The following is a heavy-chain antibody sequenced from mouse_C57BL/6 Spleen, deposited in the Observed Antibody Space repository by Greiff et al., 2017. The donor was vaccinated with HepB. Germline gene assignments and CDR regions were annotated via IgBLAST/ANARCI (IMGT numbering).Heavy chain of an antibody. CDR1: GFSLTSYA. J-gene: IGHJ1*03. CDR3: ASSYYYGSSYWYFDV. D-gene: IGHD1-1*01. V-gene: IGHV2-9-1*01. Sequence: QVQLKESGPGLVAPSQSLSITCTVSGFSLTSYAISWVRQPPGKGLEWLGVIWTGGGTNYNSALKSRLRISKDNSKSQVFLKMNSLQTDDTARYYCASSYYYGSSYWYFDVWGTGTTVTVSS. CDR2: IWTGGGT.